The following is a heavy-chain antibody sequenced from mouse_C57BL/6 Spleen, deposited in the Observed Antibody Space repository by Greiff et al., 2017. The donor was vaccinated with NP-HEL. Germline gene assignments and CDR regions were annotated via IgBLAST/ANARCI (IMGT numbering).Heavy chain of an antibody. V-gene: IGHV1-64*01. CDR1: GYTFTSYW. Sequence: QVQLKQPGAELVKPGASVKLSCKASGYTFTSYWMHWVKQRPGQGLEWIGMIHPNSGSTNYTEKFKSKATLTVDKSSSTAYMQLSSLTSEDSAVYYCAREGAYYSNPFAYWGQGTLVTVSA. J-gene: IGHJ3*01. CDR2: IHPNSGST. CDR3: AREGAYYSNPFAY. D-gene: IGHD2-5*01.